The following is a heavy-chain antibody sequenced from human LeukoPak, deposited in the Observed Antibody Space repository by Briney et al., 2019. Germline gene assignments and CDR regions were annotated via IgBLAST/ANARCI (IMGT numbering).Heavy chain of an antibody. CDR2: IYYSGST. Sequence: SETLSLTCTVPGGSISSYYWSWIRQPPGKGLEWVGYIYYSGSTNYNPSLKSRVTISVDTSKNQFSLKLSSVTAADTAVYYCARADSDAAFDIWGQGTMVTVSS. J-gene: IGHJ3*02. D-gene: IGHD2-15*01. CDR1: GGSISSYY. V-gene: IGHV4-59*01. CDR3: ARADSDAAFDI.